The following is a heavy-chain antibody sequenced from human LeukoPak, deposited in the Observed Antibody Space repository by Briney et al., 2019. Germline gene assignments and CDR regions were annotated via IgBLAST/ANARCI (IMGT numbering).Heavy chain of an antibody. D-gene: IGHD3-22*01. CDR2: ITSSSSYI. V-gene: IGHV3-21*01. CDR3: ARHVVGVGFDY. CDR1: GMTFSHHG. Sequence: GGTLRLSCAASGMTFSHHGMNWVRQAPGKGLEWVSSITSSSSYIYYADSVKGRFTISRDNAKKSLYLQMNSLRAEDTAVYYCARHVVGVGFDYWGQGTLVTVSS. J-gene: IGHJ4*02.